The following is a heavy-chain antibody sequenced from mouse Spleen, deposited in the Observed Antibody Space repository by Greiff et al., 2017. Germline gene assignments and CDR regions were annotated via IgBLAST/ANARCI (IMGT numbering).Heavy chain of an antibody. D-gene: IGHD2-2*01. V-gene: IGHV5-9-2*01. J-gene: IGHJ2*01. CDR1: GFTFSSYG. CDR3: ASLWLRQGNYFDY. CDR2: ISGGGSYT. Sequence: EVMLVESGGGLVKPGGSLKLSCAASGFTFSSYGMSWVRQTPEKRLEWVATISGGGSYTYYPDSVKGRFTISRDNAKNNLYLQMSSLRSEDTALYYCASLWLRQGNYFDYWGQGTTLTVSS.